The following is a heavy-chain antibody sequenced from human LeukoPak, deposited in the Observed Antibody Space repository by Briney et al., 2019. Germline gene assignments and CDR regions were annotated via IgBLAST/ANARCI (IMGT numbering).Heavy chain of an antibody. D-gene: IGHD1-26*01. CDR1: GGSISIYY. J-gene: IGHJ4*02. V-gene: IGHV4-59*01. CDR3: VRDRELTD. Sequence: SETLSLTCTVSGGSISIYYWSWIRQPPGKGLEWIGYIYNSGSTNYNPSLRSRVTISVDTSKNQFSLKLNSVTAADTAEYYCVRDRELTDWSQGTLVTVSS. CDR2: IYNSGST.